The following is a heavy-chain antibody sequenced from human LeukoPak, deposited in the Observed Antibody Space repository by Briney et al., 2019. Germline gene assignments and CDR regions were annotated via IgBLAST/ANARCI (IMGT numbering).Heavy chain of an antibody. J-gene: IGHJ4*02. Sequence: GGSLRLSCAASEFSVSSNYMSWVRQAPGKGLEWVSVTYAGGSTYYADSVKGRFTISRDNSKNTLCLEMNSLRAEDTAVYYCGGGGWYYFHYRGQGTLVTVSS. CDR1: EFSVSSNY. CDR2: TYAGGST. D-gene: IGHD2-15*01. CDR3: GGGGWYYFHY. V-gene: IGHV3-53*01.